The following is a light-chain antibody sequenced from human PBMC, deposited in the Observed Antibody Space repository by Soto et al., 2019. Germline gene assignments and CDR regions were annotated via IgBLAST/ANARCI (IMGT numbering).Light chain of an antibody. CDR1: QSVNSN. CDR2: AAS. J-gene: IGKJ3*01. CDR3: QRYNNWPS. V-gene: IGKV3-15*01. Sequence: EIVMTQSPATLSVSPGERATLSCRASQSVNSNLAWYQQKPGQAPRLLIYAASTRATGIPARFSGSGSGTDFTLTISSLQSEDFAVYYRQRYNNWPSFGPGTKVDI.